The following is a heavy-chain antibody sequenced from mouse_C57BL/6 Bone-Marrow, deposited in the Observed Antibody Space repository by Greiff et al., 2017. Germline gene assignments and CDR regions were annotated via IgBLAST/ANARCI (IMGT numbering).Heavy chain of an antibody. CDR3: ARSGGSSPLAMDY. J-gene: IGHJ4*01. CDR1: GYTFTSYW. Sequence: VQLQQPGTELVKPGASVKLSCKASGYTFTSYWMHWVKQRPGQGLEWIGNINPSNGGTNYNEKFKSKATLTVDKSSRTAYMQLSSLTSEDSAVYFCARSGGSSPLAMDYWGQGTSVTVSS. D-gene: IGHD1-1*01. CDR2: INPSNGGT. V-gene: IGHV1-53*01.